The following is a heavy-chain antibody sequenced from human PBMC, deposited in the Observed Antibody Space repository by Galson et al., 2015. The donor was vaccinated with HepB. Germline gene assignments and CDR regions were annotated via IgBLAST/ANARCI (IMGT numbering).Heavy chain of an antibody. Sequence: SLRLSCAASGFTFSSYGMHWVRQAPGKGLEWVAVISYDGSNKYYADSVKGRFTISRDNSKNTLYLQMNSLRAEDTAVYYCAKVSWELLNFYYFDYWGQGTLVTVSS. CDR2: ISYDGSNK. CDR3: AKVSWELLNFYYFDY. J-gene: IGHJ4*02. V-gene: IGHV3-30*18. D-gene: IGHD1-26*01. CDR1: GFTFSSYG.